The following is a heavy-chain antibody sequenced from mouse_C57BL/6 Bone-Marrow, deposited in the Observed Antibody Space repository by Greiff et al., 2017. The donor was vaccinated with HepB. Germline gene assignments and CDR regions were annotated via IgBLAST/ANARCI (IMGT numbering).Heavy chain of an antibody. CDR3: ARGGILLRSLDY. CDR2: IYPGDGDT. J-gene: IGHJ2*01. Sequence: VQLQQSGPELVKPGASVKISCKASGYAFSSSWMNWVKPRPGKGLEWIGRIYPGDGDTNYNGKFKGKATLTADKSSSTAYMQLSSLTSEDSAVYFCARGGILLRSLDYWGQGTTLTVSS. D-gene: IGHD1-1*01. CDR1: GYAFSSSW. V-gene: IGHV1-82*01.